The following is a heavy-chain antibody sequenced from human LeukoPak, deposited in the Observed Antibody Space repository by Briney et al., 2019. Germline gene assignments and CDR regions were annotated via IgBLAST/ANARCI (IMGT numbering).Heavy chain of an antibody. CDR1: GGSISSYY. J-gene: IGHJ5*02. D-gene: IGHD1-1*01. CDR3: ARWNVAYDA. Sequence: SETLSLTCTVSGGSISSYYWSWIRQPPGEGLEWIGFIYYSGSTNQNPSLKSRVTTSVDTSKNQFFLRLSSVTAADTAVYHCARWNVAYDAWGQATLVTVSS. V-gene: IGHV4-59*08. CDR2: IYYSGST.